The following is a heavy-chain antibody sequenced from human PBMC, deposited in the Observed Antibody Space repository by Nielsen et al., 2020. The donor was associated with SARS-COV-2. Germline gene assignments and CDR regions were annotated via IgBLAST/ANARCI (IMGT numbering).Heavy chain of an antibody. J-gene: IGHJ6*02. CDR3: ARCQYGSGSYPLAYYYYDMDV. Sequence: SVKVSCKASGGTFSSFAISWVRQAPGQGLEWMGGIIPFFGTPNYAQKFQGRVTITADESTSIAYMELSSLRSEDTAVYYCARCQYGSGSYPLAYYYYDMDVWGQGTTVTVSS. CDR1: GGTFSSFA. D-gene: IGHD3-10*01. CDR2: IIPFFGTP. V-gene: IGHV1-69*13.